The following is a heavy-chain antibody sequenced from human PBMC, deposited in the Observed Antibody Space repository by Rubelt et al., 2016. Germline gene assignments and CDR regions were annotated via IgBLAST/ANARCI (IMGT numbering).Heavy chain of an antibody. J-gene: IGHJ4*02. D-gene: IGHD1-26*01. CDR1: GYTFTTYG. V-gene: IGHV1-18*01. CDR2: ISASNGNT. CDR3: AREAYSGRYPLIDY. Sequence: QVQLVQSGAEVKKPGASVKVSCKASGYTFTTYGINWVRQAPGQGLEWMGWISASNGNTNHAQKLRGRVTMTTETATSTAYMELRSLRSDDTAVYYCAREAYSGRYPLIDYWGQGTLVTVSS.